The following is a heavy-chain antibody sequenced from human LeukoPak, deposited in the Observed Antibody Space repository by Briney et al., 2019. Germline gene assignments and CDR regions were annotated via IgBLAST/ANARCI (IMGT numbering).Heavy chain of an antibody. CDR1: GFTFSSYA. D-gene: IGHD4-23*01. CDR2: ISYDGSNK. Sequence: GGSLRLSCAASGFTFSSYAMHWVRQAPGKGLEWVAVISYDGSNKYYADSVKGRFTISGDNSKNTLYLQMNSLRAEDTAVYYCARDPGNGKMDYWGQGTLVTVSS. J-gene: IGHJ4*02. CDR3: ARDPGNGKMDY. V-gene: IGHV3-30-3*01.